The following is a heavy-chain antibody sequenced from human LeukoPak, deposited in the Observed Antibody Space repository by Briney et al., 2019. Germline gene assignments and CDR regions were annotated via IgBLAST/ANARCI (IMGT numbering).Heavy chain of an antibody. CDR1: GFTFSNAW. J-gene: IGHJ4*02. V-gene: IGHV3-15*01. CDR2: IKSKTDGGTT. CDR3: TTVDTSVIVISGDY. D-gene: IGHD3-16*02. Sequence: GGSLRLSCAASGFTFSNAWMSWVRQAPGKGLEWVGRIKSKTDGGTTDYAAPVKGRFTISRDDSNNMLYLQMNSLKTEDTAVYYCTTVDTSVIVISGDYWGQGALVSVSS.